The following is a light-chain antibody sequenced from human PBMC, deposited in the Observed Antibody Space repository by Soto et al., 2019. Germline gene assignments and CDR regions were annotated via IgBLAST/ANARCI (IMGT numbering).Light chain of an antibody. CDR2: GAS. CDR3: LQDYNYPLT. J-gene: IGKJ4*01. CDR1: QGIGND. V-gene: IGKV1-6*01. Sequence: AIQMTQSPSSLSASVGDRVTITCRASQGIGNDLGWYQQKPGEAPKLLIFGASILQSGIPSRFSGSGSDTDFPLTISSLQPEDFATYYCLQDYNYPLTFGGGSKVEIK.